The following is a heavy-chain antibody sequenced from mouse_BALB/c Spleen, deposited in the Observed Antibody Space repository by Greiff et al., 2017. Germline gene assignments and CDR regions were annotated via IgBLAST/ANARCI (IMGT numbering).Heavy chain of an antibody. D-gene: IGHD1-1*01. CDR2: INSNGGST. CDR3: ARRLLRGYFDV. CDR1: GFTFSSYY. Sequence: EVKLMESGGGLVKLGGSLKLSCAASGFTFSSYYMSWVRQTPEKRLELVAAINSNGGSTYYPDTVKGRFTISRDNAKNTLYLQMSSLKSEDTALYYCARRLLRGYFDVWGAGTTVTVSS. V-gene: IGHV5-6-2*01. J-gene: IGHJ1*01.